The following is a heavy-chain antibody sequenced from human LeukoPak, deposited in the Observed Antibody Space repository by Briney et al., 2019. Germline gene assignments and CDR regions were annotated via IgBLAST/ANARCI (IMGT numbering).Heavy chain of an antibody. CDR2: INHSGST. D-gene: IGHD2-2*01. Sequence: SETLSLTCAVYGGSFSGYYWSWIRQPPGKGLEWIGEINHSGSTNYNPSLKSRVTISVDTSKNQFSLKLSSVTAAGTAVYYCARGSPPDYCSSTSCYDDYWGQGTLVTVSS. CDR3: ARGSPPDYCSSTSCYDDY. J-gene: IGHJ4*02. CDR1: GGSFSGYY. V-gene: IGHV4-34*01.